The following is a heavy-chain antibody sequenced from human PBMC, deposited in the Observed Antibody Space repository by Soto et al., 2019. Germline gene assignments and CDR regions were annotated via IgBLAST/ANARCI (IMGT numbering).Heavy chain of an antibody. Sequence: EVQLVESGGGLVKPGGSLRLSCAASGFTFSSAWMSWVRQAPGNGLEWVGRIKSKTDGGTTDYAAPVKGRFTISRDDSKNTLYLQMNSLKTEDTAVYYCTFLAAAGTWYWGQGTLVTVSS. J-gene: IGHJ4*02. V-gene: IGHV3-15*01. D-gene: IGHD6-13*01. CDR3: TFLAAAGTWY. CDR1: GFTFSSAW. CDR2: IKSKTDGGTT.